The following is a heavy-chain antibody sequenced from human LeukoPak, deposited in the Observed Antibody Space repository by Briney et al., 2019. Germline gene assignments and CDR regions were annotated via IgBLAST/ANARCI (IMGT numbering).Heavy chain of an antibody. CDR3: ARGSNEDYYYYYMDV. V-gene: IGHV5-51*01. J-gene: IGHJ6*03. CDR1: GYSFTSYW. D-gene: IGHD4-11*01. CDR2: IYPGDSAT. Sequence: GESLKISCKGSGYSFTSYWIGWVRQMPGKGLEWMGIIYPGDSATRYSPSFQGQVTISADKSISTAYLQWSSLKASDTAMYYCARGSNEDYYYYYMDVWGKGTTVTVSS.